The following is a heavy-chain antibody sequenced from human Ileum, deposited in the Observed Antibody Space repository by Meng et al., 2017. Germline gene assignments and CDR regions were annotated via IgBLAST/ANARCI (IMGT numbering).Heavy chain of an antibody. CDR2: IHAGSGDT. CDR3: GRRRASFYFDF. Sequence: QVQFLQSGAEVKKPGASVRISCKASGFTFSNYAIYWVRQAPGQSLEWLGWIHAGSGDTKFSQTFQGRLTFDRDTSADTVYMVLSSLTSGDRAVYYCGRRRASFYFDFLGQGTLVTVSS. D-gene: IGHD6-6*01. J-gene: IGHJ4*01. CDR1: GFTFSNYA. V-gene: IGHV1-3*01.